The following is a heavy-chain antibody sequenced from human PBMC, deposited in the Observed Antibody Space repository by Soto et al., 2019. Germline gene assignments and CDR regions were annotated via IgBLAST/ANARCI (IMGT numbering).Heavy chain of an antibody. V-gene: IGHV6-1*01. J-gene: IGHJ6*03. CDR1: GDSVSSNSAA. CDR2: TYYRSRWYN. D-gene: IGHD1-7*01. Sequence: LSQTLSLTCVISGDSVSSNSAAWNWIRQSPSRGLEWLGRTYYRSRWYNDYAVSVRSRITVNADTSKNQFSLHLNSVTPEDTAVDYCAGTSSLQWYYMDVWDKGTTVTVSS. CDR3: AGTSSLQWYYMDV.